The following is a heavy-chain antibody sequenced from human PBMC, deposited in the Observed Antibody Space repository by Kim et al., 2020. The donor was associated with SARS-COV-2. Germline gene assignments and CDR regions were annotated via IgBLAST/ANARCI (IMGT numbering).Heavy chain of an antibody. V-gene: IGHV3-30*01. D-gene: IGHD3-22*01. J-gene: IGHJ4*02. Sequence: YADSVKGRCTISRDKSKTPLYLQMNSLRAEDTAVYDCAADASGYYCLFGYWGQGTLVTVSS. CDR3: AADASGYYCLFGY.